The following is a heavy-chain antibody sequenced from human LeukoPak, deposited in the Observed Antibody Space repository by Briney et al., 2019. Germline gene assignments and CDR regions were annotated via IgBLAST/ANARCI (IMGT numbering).Heavy chain of an antibody. D-gene: IGHD6-19*01. CDR1: GDSVSSNNGA. CDR2: TYYRSKWYY. Sequence: PSQTLSLTCAISGDSVSSNNGAWNWVRQSPSRGLEWLGRTYYRSKWYYDFAVSLKGRITINPDTSNNQFSLQLNSVTPEDTAVYYCTRDEGNTGWYTFDYWGQGTLVTVSS. J-gene: IGHJ4*02. CDR3: TRDEGNTGWYTFDY. V-gene: IGHV6-1*01.